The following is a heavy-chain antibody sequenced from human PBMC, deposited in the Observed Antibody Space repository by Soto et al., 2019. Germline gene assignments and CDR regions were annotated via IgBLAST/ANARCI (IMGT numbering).Heavy chain of an antibody. CDR1: GGTFSSYT. CDR2: IIPILGIA. J-gene: IGHJ4*02. CDR3: ARDFPDHHTVTFDY. Sequence: SVKVSCKASGGTFSSYTISWVRQAPGQGLEWMGRIIPILGIANYAQKFQGRVTITADKSTSTAYMELSSLRSEDTAVYYCARDFPDHHTVTFDYWGQGTLVTVSS. V-gene: IGHV1-69*04. D-gene: IGHD4-17*01.